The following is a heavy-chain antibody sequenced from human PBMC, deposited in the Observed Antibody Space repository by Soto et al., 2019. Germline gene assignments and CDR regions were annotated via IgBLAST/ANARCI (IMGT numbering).Heavy chain of an antibody. D-gene: IGHD3-10*01. J-gene: IGHJ4*02. V-gene: IGHV4-34*01. CDR2: INHSGST. Sequence: QVQLQQWGAGLLKPSETLSLTCAVYGGSFSGYYWSWIRQPPGKGLEWIGEINHSGSTNYNPSLKSRVTISVDTSKNQFSLKLSSVTAADTAVYYCARAQYGSGSLYLDYWGQGTLVTVSS. CDR1: GGSFSGYY. CDR3: ARAQYGSGSLYLDY.